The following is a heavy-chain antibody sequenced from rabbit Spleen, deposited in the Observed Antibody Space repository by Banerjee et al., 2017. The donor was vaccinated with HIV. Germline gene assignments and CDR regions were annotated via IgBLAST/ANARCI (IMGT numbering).Heavy chain of an antibody. V-gene: IGHV1S45*01. CDR1: GFDFRRYYL. J-gene: IGHJ2*01. CDR2: IDTNDGDT. D-gene: IGHD1-1*01. Sequence: QEQVKETGGGLVQPGGSLTLSCKASGFDFRRYYLSWVRQAPGKGLEWIACIDTNDGDTDYANWSKGRFTISKTSSTTVTLQMTSLTAADTATYFCARNYVNAFDPWGQGTLVTVS. CDR3: ARNYVNAFDP.